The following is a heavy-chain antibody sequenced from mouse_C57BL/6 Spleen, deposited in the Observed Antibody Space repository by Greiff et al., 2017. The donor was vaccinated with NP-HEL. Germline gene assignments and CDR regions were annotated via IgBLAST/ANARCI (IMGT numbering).Heavy chain of an antibody. V-gene: IGHV1-64*01. CDR3: ARGEVYDYGSSYSGFAY. D-gene: IGHD1-1*01. Sequence: QVQLQQPGAELVPPGASVTLSCQASCYTVPLTFLPFFSPIPFPFLSFLFLLPPPLLSTNHNEKFKSKATLTVDKSSSTAYMQLSSLTSEDSAVYYCARGEVYDYGSSYSGFAYWGQGTLVTVSA. CDR2: LPPPLLST. CDR1: CYTVPLTF. J-gene: IGHJ3*01.